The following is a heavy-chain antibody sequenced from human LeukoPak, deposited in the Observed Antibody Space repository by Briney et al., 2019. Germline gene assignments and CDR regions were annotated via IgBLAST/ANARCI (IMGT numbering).Heavy chain of an antibody. CDR1: GYTLTSYY. CDR3: ARKGLGNYYGSGSYYPDY. D-gene: IGHD3-10*01. J-gene: IGHJ4*02. V-gene: IGHV1-46*01. CDR2: INPSGGST. Sequence: ASVKVSCKASGYTLTSYYMHWVRQAPGQGLEWMGIINPSGGSTSYAQKFQGRVTMTRDTSTSTVYMELSSLRSEDTAVYYCARKGLGNYYGSGSYYPDYWGQGTLVTVSS.